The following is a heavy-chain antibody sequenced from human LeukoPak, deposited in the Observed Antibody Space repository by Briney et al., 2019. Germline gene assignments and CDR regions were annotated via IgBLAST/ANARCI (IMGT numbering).Heavy chain of an antibody. CDR2: IYTSGST. Sequence: PSETLSLTCTVSGGSISSYYWSWIRQPAGKGLEWIGRIYTSGSTNYNPSLKSRVTMSVDTSKNQFSLKLSSVTAADTAVYYCAREGVRDSSGWYIYWFDPWGQGTLVTVSS. J-gene: IGHJ5*02. D-gene: IGHD6-19*01. CDR1: GGSISSYY. V-gene: IGHV4-4*07. CDR3: AREGVRDSSGWYIYWFDP.